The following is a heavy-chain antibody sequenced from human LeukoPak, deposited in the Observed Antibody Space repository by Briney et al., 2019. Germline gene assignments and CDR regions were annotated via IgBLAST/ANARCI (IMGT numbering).Heavy chain of an antibody. D-gene: IGHD6-6*01. CDR2: ISSNGGST. Sequence: PGGSLRLSRSASGFSFTYSAMHWVRQAPGRGLEYVSVISSNGGSTYYADSVKDRFTISRDNSKNTLYLQMSSLRTEDTAVYYCVKGGVYTSSSSFDYWGQGSLVTVSS. CDR1: GFSFTYSA. J-gene: IGHJ4*02. V-gene: IGHV3-64D*06. CDR3: VKGGVYTSSSSFDY.